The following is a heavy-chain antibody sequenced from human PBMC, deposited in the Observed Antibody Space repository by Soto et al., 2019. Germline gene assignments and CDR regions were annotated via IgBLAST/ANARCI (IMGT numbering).Heavy chain of an antibody. CDR2: ISGSGGST. V-gene: IGHV3-23*01. CDR1: GFTFSSYA. CDR3: PTLLLWLGERRFGF. Sequence: EVQLLESGGGLVQPGGSLRLSCAASGFTFSSYAMSWVRQAPGKGLEWVSAISGSGGSTYYEESVKGRFTISRDKSKNTLYLQMNGLRAEETEVYYCPTLLLWLGERRFGFWGQGTLVTVSS. J-gene: IGHJ4*02. D-gene: IGHD3-10*01.